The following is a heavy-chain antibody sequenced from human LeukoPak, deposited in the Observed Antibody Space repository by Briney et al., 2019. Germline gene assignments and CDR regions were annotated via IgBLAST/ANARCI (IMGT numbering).Heavy chain of an antibody. CDR2: ISGSGSTI. J-gene: IGHJ3*02. CDR1: GFTFSSYE. V-gene: IGHV3-48*03. D-gene: IGHD3-10*01. CDR3: ARVPGKYAFDI. Sequence: GGSLRLSCAVSGFTFSSYEMNWVRQAPGKGLEWVSYISGSGSTIYYADSVKGRFTISRDNAKNSLYLQMNSLRAEDTAVYYCARVPGKYAFDIWGQGTMVTVSA.